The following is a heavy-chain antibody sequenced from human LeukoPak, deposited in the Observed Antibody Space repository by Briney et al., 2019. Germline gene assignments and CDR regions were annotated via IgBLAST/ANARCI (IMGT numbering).Heavy chain of an antibody. Sequence: ASVKVSCKASGYTFTSYYMHWVRQAPGQGLEWMGIINPSGGSTSYAQKFQGRVTMTRDTSTSTVYMELSSLRSEDTAVYYCAINYYASSGPYYGMDVWGQGTTVTVSS. CDR3: AINYYASSGPYYGMDV. J-gene: IGHJ6*02. CDR1: GYTFTSYY. V-gene: IGHV1-46*01. D-gene: IGHD3-22*01. CDR2: INPSGGST.